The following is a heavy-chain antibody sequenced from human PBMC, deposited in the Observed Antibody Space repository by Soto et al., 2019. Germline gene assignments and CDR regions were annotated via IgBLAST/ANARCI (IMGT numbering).Heavy chain of an antibody. V-gene: IGHV3-7*01. J-gene: IGHJ4*02. CDR3: AWLPVASERYYFNY. Sequence: EEQLVESGGGLVQPGGSLRLSCAASGFSFSTYWVSWVRQSPGKGLEWVANIKEDGSETYHVESVKGRFTISRDNAKNSLYLQMNNLRVEDTAVFYCAWLPVASERYYFNYWGQGILVTVSS. CDR2: IKEDGSET. D-gene: IGHD2-2*01. CDR1: GFSFSTYW.